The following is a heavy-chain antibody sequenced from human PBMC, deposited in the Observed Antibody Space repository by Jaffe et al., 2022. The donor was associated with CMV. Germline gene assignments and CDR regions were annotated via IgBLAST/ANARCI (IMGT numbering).Heavy chain of an antibody. CDR2: ISSSGTGT. CDR1: GFTFNNYA. V-gene: IGHV3-23*04. J-gene: IGHJ4*02. D-gene: IGHD5-12*01. Sequence: EVQLVESGGGLVQPGGSLRLSCVASGFTFNNYAMNWVRQAPGKGLEWVSLISSSGTGTYYADSVKGRFTISRDNSKNTLYLQMNSLRVDDTAVYYCAKSSNPQMATIIPDYWGQGTLVAVSS. CDR3: AKSSNPQMATIIPDY.